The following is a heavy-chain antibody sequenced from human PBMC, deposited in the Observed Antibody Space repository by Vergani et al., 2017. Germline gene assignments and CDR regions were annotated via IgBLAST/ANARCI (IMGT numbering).Heavy chain of an antibody. CDR1: GGSMSGNY. J-gene: IGHJ5*02. Sequence: QVRLQESGPGLVKPSETLSLTCSVSGGSMSGNYWSWIRQPPGKELEWIGYMYHSGSTNYNPSLETRVTISGDTSKNQFSLKLNSVTAADTSLYYCGRVADFYGLGSRLLDLRGPGILVTVSS. D-gene: IGHD3-10*01. CDR2: MYHSGST. V-gene: IGHV4-59*01. CDR3: GRVADFYGLGSRLLDL.